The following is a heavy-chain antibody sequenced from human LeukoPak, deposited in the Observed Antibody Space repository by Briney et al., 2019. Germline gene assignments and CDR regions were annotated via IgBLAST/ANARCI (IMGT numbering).Heavy chain of an antibody. CDR3: ARTYDFWSGYGKALGY. CDR2: MNPNSGNT. Sequence: ASVKVSCKASGYTFTSYDINWVRQATGQGLEWMGWMNPNSGNTGYAQKFQGRVTITRNTSISTAYMELSSLRSEDTAVYYCARTYDFWSGYGKALGYWGQGTLVTVSS. J-gene: IGHJ4*02. V-gene: IGHV1-8*03. CDR1: GYTFTSYD. D-gene: IGHD3-3*01.